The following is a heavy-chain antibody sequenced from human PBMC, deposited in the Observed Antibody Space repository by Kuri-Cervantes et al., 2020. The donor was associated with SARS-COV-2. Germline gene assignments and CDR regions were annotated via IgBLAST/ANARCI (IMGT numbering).Heavy chain of an antibody. Sequence: SVKVSCKASGYTFTSYGISRVRQAPGQGLEWMGGIIPIFGTANYAQKFQGRVTITADESTSTAYMELSSLRSEDTAVYYCARGMSSGWHPGAEYFQPWGQGTLVTVSS. J-gene: IGHJ1*01. V-gene: IGHV1-69*13. CDR3: ARGMSSGWHPGAEYFQP. D-gene: IGHD6-19*01. CDR2: IIPIFGTA. CDR1: GYTFTSYG.